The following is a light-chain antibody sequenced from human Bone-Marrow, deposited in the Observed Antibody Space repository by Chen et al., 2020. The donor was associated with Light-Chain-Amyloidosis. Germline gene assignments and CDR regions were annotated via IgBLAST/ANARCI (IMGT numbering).Light chain of an antibody. CDR1: DLPTKY. V-gene: IGLV3-25*03. CDR2: RDT. J-gene: IGLJ2*01. CDR3: QSADSSGTYEVI. Sequence: SYELTQPPSVSVSTGQTARITCSGDDLPTKYAYWYQQKPGQAPVLVIHRDTARPSGIAERFSGSSSRTTATLTISGVQAEDEADYHCQSADSSGTYEVIFGGGTKLTVL.